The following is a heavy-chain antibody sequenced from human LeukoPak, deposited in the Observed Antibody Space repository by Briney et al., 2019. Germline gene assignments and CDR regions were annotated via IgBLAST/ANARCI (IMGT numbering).Heavy chain of an antibody. CDR2: IYHSGST. D-gene: IGHD6-13*01. J-gene: IGHJ4*02. CDR1: GGSISSTTW. V-gene: IGHV4-4*02. Sequence: SGTLSLTCAVSGGSISSTTWWSWVRQPPGKGLEWIGEIYHSGSTNYHPSLKGRVSISLDKSKNQFSLNLSSVTAADTAVYYCARAVVGASSWQNKINFDYWGQGTLVTVSS. CDR3: ARAVVGASSWQNKINFDY.